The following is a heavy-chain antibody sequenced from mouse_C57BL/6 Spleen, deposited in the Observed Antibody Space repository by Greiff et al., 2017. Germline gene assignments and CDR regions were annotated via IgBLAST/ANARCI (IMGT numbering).Heavy chain of an antibody. CDR1: GYTFTDYE. J-gene: IGHJ3*01. V-gene: IGHV1-15*01. Sequence: QVQLQQSGAELVRPGASVTLSCKASGYTFTDYEMHWVKQTPVHGLEWIGAIDPETGGTAYNQKFKGKAILTADKSSSTAYMELRSLTSEDSAVYYCTRECHYYGSTWFAYWGQGTLVTVSA. CDR3: TRECHYYGSTWFAY. CDR2: IDPETGGT. D-gene: IGHD1-1*01.